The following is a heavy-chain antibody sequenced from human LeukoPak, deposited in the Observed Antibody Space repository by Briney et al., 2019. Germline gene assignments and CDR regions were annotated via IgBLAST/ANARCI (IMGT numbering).Heavy chain of an antibody. CDR2: IIPILGIA. D-gene: IGHD3-22*01. CDR1: GGTFSSYA. CDR3: AHESRYYYDSCGPRTDY. J-gene: IGHJ4*02. Sequence: GASVKVSCKASGGTFSSYAISWVRQAPGQGIEWMGRIIPILGIANYAQKFQGRVTITADKSTSTAYMELSSLRSEDTAVYYCAHESRYYYDSCGPRTDYWGQGTLVTVSS. V-gene: IGHV1-69*04.